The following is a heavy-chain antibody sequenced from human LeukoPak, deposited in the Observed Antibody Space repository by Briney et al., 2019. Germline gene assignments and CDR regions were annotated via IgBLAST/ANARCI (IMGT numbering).Heavy chain of an antibody. CDR1: GYTFTGYY. J-gene: IGHJ5*02. D-gene: IGHD5-12*01. V-gene: IGHV1-2*02. CDR3: ARGPIVATNWFGR. Sequence: ASVKVSCKASGYTFTGYYMHWVPPAPGQGLEWMGWINPNSGGTNYAQKFQGRVTMTRDTSISTAYMELSRLRSDDTAVYYCARGPIVATNWFGRWGQGTLVTVSS. CDR2: INPNSGGT.